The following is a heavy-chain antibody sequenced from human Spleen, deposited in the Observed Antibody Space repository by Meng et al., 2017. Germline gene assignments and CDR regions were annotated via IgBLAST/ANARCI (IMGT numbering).Heavy chain of an antibody. CDR2: ISYDGSNK. J-gene: IGHJ4*02. CDR3: AKANWATVAGTYGYFDY. V-gene: IGHV3-30*07. Sequence: GESLKISCAASGFTFSSYAMHWVRQAPGKGLEWVAVISYDGSNKYYADSVKGRFTISRDNSKNTLYLQMNSLRAEDTAVYYCAKANWATVAGTYGYFDYWGQGTLVTVSS. D-gene: IGHD6-19*01. CDR1: GFTFSSYA.